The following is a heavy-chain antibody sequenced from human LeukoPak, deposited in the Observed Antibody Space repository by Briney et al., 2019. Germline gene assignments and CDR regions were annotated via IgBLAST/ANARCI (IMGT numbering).Heavy chain of an antibody. Sequence: SETLSLTCTVSGGSISTYYWSWIRQPPGKGLEWLGNVYYSGSTNYNPSLKSRVTISVDTSNNQFSLMLSSVTAADTAVYYCGREGMAIGFARFPIFNYWGQGTLVTVSS. CDR2: VYYSGST. CDR1: GGSISTYY. CDR3: GREGMAIGFARFPIFNY. D-gene: IGHD3-3*01. J-gene: IGHJ4*02. V-gene: IGHV4-59*01.